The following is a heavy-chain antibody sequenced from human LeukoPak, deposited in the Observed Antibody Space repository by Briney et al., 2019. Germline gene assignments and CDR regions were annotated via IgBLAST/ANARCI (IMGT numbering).Heavy chain of an antibody. CDR2: IYYSGST. CDR1: GGSISSSSYY. D-gene: IGHD4-23*01. J-gene: IGHJ4*02. Sequence: DPSETLSLTCTVSGGSISSSSYYWGWIRQPPGKGLEWIGSIYYSGSTYYNPSLKSRVTISVDTSKNQFSLKLSSVTAADTAVYYCARHTLTPYYFDYWGQGTLVTVSS. V-gene: IGHV4-39*01. CDR3: ARHTLTPYYFDY.